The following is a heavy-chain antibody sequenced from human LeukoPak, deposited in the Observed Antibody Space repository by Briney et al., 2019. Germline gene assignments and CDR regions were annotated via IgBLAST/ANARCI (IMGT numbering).Heavy chain of an antibody. D-gene: IGHD2-15*01. CDR2: IKQDGSEK. J-gene: IGHJ1*01. Sequence: GGSLRLSCAASGFTFSSYWMSWVRQAPGKGLEWVANIKQDGSEKYYVDSVKGRFTISRDNAKNSLYLQMNSLRAEDTAVYYCARGPLLDYCSGGSCYVYFQHWGQGTLVTVSS. CDR1: GFTFSSYW. CDR3: ARGPLLDYCSGGSCYVYFQH. V-gene: IGHV3-7*01.